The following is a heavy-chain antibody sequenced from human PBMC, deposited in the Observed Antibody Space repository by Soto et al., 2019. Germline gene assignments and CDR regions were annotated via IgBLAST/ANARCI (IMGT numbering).Heavy chain of an antibody. V-gene: IGHV4-4*07. J-gene: IGHJ3*02. CDR3: AGRGGVGGGHDI. D-gene: IGHD1-26*01. CDR2: VYSSGST. Sequence: QAQLQESGPGLVKPSETLSLTCTGSGGSISGYYWSWIRQPAGKGLAWIGRVYSSGSTNDNPSLQRGFPLWVVTVGNGFSLLLTSVTAGVKAVYFFAGRGGVGGGHDIWGHGTMGTVSS. CDR1: GGSISGYY.